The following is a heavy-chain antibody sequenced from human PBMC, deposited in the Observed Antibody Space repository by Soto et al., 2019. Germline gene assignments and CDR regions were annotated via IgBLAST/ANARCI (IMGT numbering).Heavy chain of an antibody. Sequence: QVHLVQSGAEVRKPGSSVKVSCKTSGGTFSTYTIYWVRQAPGQGLEWMGRIIPLFGTTRYAQNFQDRVTITAEESTSTTYMELSSLRAEDTALYYCARRLDDRADEGFDVWGEGTAVTGSA. CDR2: IIPLFGTT. CDR1: GGTFSTYT. CDR3: ARRLDDRADEGFDV. D-gene: IGHD3-16*01. V-gene: IGHV1-69*18. J-gene: IGHJ3*01.